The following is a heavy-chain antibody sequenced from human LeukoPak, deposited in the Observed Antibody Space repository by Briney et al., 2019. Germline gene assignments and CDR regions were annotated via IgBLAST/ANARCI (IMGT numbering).Heavy chain of an antibody. CDR1: GFIFSSYE. CDR2: ISSSGSTI. J-gene: IGHJ4*02. Sequence: GGSLRLSCAASGFIFSSYEMNWVRQAPGKGLEWVSYISSSGSTIYYADSVKGRFTISRDNAKNSLYLQMNSLRAEDTAVYYCAREDRTPYFDYWGQGTLVTVSS. D-gene: IGHD1-14*01. CDR3: AREDRTPYFDY. V-gene: IGHV3-48*03.